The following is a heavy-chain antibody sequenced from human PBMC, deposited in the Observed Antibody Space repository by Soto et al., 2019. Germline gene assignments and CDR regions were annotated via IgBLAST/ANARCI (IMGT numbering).Heavy chain of an antibody. J-gene: IGHJ6*02. Sequence: ASVKVSCKASGYTFTSYGISWVRQAPGQGLEWMGWISAYNGNTNYAQKLQGRVTMTTDTSTSTAYMELRSLRSDDTAVYYCARDQGITIFGVVIYYYYGMDVWGQGTPVTVSS. V-gene: IGHV1-18*01. CDR2: ISAYNGNT. CDR1: GYTFTSYG. CDR3: ARDQGITIFGVVIYYYYGMDV. D-gene: IGHD3-3*01.